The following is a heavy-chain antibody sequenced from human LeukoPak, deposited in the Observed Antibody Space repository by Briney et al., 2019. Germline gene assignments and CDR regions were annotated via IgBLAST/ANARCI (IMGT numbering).Heavy chain of an antibody. J-gene: IGHJ4*02. Sequence: GGSLRLSCAASGVTFSSYGMHWVRQAPGKGLEWVTFIRYDGSNKYYADSVKGRFTISRDNSKNTLYLQMNSLRAEDTAVYYCAKDWDILTGYYPRLPDYWGQGTLVTVSS. CDR3: AKDWDILTGYYPRLPDY. CDR2: IRYDGSNK. D-gene: IGHD3-9*01. CDR1: GVTFSSYG. V-gene: IGHV3-30*02.